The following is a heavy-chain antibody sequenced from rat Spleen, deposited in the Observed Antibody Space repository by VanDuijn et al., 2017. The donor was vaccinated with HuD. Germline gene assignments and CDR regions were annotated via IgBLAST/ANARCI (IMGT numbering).Heavy chain of an antibody. D-gene: IGHD1-11*01. J-gene: IGHJ2*01. CDR2: ISYDGSST. V-gene: IGHV5-29*01. Sequence: EVQLVESDGGLVQPGRSLKLSCAVSGFIFSDYYMAWVRQAPTKGLEWVATISYDGSSTYYRDSVKGRFTISRDNAKSTLYLQMDSLRSEDTATYYCARGGYDLDYWGQGVMVTVSS. CDR1: GFIFSDYY. CDR3: ARGGYDLDY.